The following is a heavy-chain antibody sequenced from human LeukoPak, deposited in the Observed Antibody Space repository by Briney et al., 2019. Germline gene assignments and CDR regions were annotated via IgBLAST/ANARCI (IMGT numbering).Heavy chain of an antibody. CDR2: INHRGST. J-gene: IGHJ3*02. V-gene: IGHV4-34*01. D-gene: IGHD2-2*01. CDR3: ARGREHCSSTSCYATAFDI. Sequence: SETLSLTCAVYGGSFSGYYWSWIRQPPGKGLEWIGEINHRGSTNYNPSLKSRVTISVDTSKNQFSLKLSSVTAADTAVYYCARGREHCSSTSCYATAFDIWGQGTMVTVSS. CDR1: GGSFSGYY.